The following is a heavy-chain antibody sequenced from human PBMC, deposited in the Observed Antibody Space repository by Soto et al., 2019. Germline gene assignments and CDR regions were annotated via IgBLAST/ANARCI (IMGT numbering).Heavy chain of an antibody. J-gene: IGHJ4*02. Sequence: EVQLVESGGGLVQPGGSLRLSCAASGFSITNYWMHWVRQAPGKGLVWVSRISSDGSITRYADSVKGRFTDSRDNAKNTLYLQVNSLRAEDTAVYYCARETVTTLYYWGQGTLVTVSS. D-gene: IGHD4-17*01. CDR3: ARETVTTLYY. CDR2: ISSDGSIT. V-gene: IGHV3-74*01. CDR1: GFSITNYW.